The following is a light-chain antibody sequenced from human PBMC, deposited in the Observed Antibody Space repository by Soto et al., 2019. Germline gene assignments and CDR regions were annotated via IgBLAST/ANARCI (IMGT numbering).Light chain of an antibody. J-gene: IGLJ1*01. CDR1: NIGSKT. CDR2: DDS. Sequence: SYELTQPPSMSVAPGPTARITWGGNNIGSKTVHWYQQKAGQAPVLVVYDDSDRPSGIPERFSGSNSGNTATLTISRVEAGDEADYYCQVWDVSTVNYVLGTGTKVTVL. CDR3: QVWDVSTVNYV. V-gene: IGLV3-21*02.